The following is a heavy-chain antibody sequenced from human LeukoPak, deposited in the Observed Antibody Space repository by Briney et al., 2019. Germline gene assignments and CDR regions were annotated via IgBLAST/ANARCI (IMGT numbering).Heavy chain of an antibody. CDR3: ARALGVGYDDY. CDR2: IYYSGST. D-gene: IGHD3-16*01. CDR1: GGSISSYY. J-gene: IGHJ4*02. Sequence: SETLSLTCTVSGGSISSYYWSWIRQPPGKGLEWIGYIYYSGSTNYNPSLKSRVTISVDTSKNQFSLTLSSVTAADTAVYYCARALGVGYDDYWGQGTLVTVSS. V-gene: IGHV4-59*01.